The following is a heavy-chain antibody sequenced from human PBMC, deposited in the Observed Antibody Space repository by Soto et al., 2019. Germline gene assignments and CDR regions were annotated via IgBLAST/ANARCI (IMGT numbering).Heavy chain of an antibody. CDR1: GGSISSYY. J-gene: IGHJ4*01. CDR3: ETERGVSGSYYPFDY. CDR2: IYYSGST. V-gene: IGHV4-59*01. Sequence: PSETLSLTCTVSGGSISSYYWSWIRQPPGKGLEWIGYIYYSGSTNYNPSLKSRVTISVDTSKNQFSLKLSSLTAADTAVYYCETERGVSGSYYPFDYWGHRTLVIVSA. D-gene: IGHD1-26*01.